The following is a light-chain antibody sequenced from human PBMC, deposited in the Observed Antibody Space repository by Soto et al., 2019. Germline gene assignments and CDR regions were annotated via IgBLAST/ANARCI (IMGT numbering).Light chain of an antibody. J-gene: IGKJ1*01. CDR2: GAS. V-gene: IGKV3-15*01. CDR3: QQYYNWPRT. CDR1: ESVTNY. Sequence: EFVLTQSPATLSLSPGERGTLSCMASESVTNYLAWYQQKPGQAPKLLIYGASTTATGIPARFSGSGSGTEFTLTISSLQSEDFAVYYCQQYYNWPRTFGQGTKVDIK.